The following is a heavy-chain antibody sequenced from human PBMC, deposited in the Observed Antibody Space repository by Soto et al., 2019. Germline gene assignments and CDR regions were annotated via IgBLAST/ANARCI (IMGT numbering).Heavy chain of an antibody. J-gene: IGHJ4*01. Sequence: QEQLVESGGGLVKPGGSLRLSCAASGFNLDDYYMSWIRQAPGKGLEYIAYIGRLNHYYNYADSVQGRFTISIDSAKNSLPLQLRSLRSEGTPSYSGARLVSLRYFDSLRRGTMVTVSS. V-gene: IGHV3-11*06. CDR2: IGRLNHYY. D-gene: IGHD3-9*01. CDR1: GFNLDDYY. CDR3: ARLVSLRYFDS.